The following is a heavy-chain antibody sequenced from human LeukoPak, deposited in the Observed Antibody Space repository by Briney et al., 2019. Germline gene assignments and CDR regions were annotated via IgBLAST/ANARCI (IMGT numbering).Heavy chain of an antibody. J-gene: IGHJ4*02. CDR1: GFTFSSYG. D-gene: IGHD3-10*02. Sequence: GGSLRLSCAASGFTFSSYGMHWVRQAPGKGLEWVAVIWYDGSNKYYGDSVKGRFTISRDNSKNTLYLQMNSLRAEDTAVYYCASSIYGGFFDYWGQGTLVTVSS. V-gene: IGHV3-33*01. CDR3: ASSIYGGFFDY. CDR2: IWYDGSNK.